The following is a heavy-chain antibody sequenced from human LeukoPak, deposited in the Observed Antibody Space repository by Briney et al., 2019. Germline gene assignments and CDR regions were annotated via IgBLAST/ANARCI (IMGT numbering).Heavy chain of an antibody. CDR3: AKDPRELYRYGPPGIDY. D-gene: IGHD5-18*01. CDR1: GLTFSSYG. Sequence: GGSLRLSCGISGLTFSSYGMHWVRQAPGKGLEWVAVISYDGSNKYYADSVKGRFTISRDNSKNTLYLQMNSLRVEDTAVYYCAKDPRELYRYGPPGIDYWAQGTLVTVSS. CDR2: ISYDGSNK. V-gene: IGHV3-30*18. J-gene: IGHJ4*02.